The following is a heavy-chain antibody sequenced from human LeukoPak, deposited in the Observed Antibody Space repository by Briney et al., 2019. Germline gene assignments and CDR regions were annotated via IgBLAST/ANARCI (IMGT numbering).Heavy chain of an antibody. V-gene: IGHV4-59*01. D-gene: IGHD3-3*01. J-gene: IGHJ2*01. CDR2: IYYSGST. CDR1: GGSISSYY. Sequence: SETLSLTCTVSGGSISSYYWSWIRQPPGKGLEWIGYIYYSGSTNYNPSLKSRVTISVDTSKNQFSLKLSSVTAADTAVYYCARGPRSQEILEWFHQGWYFDLWGRGTLVTVSS. CDR3: ARGPRSQEILEWFHQGWYFDL.